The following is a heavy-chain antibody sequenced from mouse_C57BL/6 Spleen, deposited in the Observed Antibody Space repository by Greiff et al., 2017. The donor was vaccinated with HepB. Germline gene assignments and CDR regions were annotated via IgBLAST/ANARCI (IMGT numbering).Heavy chain of an antibody. CDR1: GYTFTDYE. CDR2: IDPETGCT. Sequence: VQLQQSGAELVRPGASVTLSCKASGYTFTDYEMHWVKQTPVHGLEWIGAIDPETGCTAYNQKFKGKAILTADKSSSTAYMELRSLTSEDSAVYYCTRGYYGSRDYWGQGTTLTVSS. J-gene: IGHJ2*01. CDR3: TRGYYGSRDY. V-gene: IGHV1-15*01. D-gene: IGHD1-1*01.